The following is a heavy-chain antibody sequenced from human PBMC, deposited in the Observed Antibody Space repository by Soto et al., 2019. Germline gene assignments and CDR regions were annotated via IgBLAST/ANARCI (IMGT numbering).Heavy chain of an antibody. CDR1: GFTFSSYE. CDR2: ISSSGSTI. J-gene: IGHJ4*02. D-gene: IGHD6-6*01. Sequence: GSLRLSCAASGFTFSSYEMNWVRQAPGKGLEWVSYISSSGSTIYYADSVKGRFTISRDNAKNSLYLQMNSLRAEDTAVYYCAKEKYSSSSGSFDYWGQGTLVTVSS. V-gene: IGHV3-48*03. CDR3: AKEKYSSSSGSFDY.